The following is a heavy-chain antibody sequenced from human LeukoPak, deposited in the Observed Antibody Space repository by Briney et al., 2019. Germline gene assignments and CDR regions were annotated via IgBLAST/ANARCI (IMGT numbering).Heavy chain of an antibody. Sequence: SETLSLTCTVSGVSISSGGYYWSWIRQHPGKGLEWIGYIYYSGSTYYNPSLKSRVTISVDTSKNQFSLKLSSVTAADTAVYYCARGGPNFGVVIAHFDYWGQGTLVTVSS. D-gene: IGHD3-3*01. J-gene: IGHJ4*02. CDR1: GVSISSGGYY. V-gene: IGHV4-31*03. CDR3: ARGGPNFGVVIAHFDY. CDR2: IYYSGST.